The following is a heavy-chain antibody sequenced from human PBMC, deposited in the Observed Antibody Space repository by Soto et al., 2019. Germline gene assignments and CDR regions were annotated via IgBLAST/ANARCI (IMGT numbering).Heavy chain of an antibody. CDR3: AISTYIYCMDV. CDR1: GYTVTDHC. CDR2: ISPDIGGT. J-gene: IGHJ6*02. D-gene: IGHD2-15*01. Sequence: ASVKVSCKGAGYTVTDHCIHWVRQAPGQGLEWMAWISPDIGGTNYAQNFQGRATVTRDTSVTTFYLELRSLRSDDTAMYYWAISTYIYCMDVWCQGTTVTVSS. V-gene: IGHV1-2*02.